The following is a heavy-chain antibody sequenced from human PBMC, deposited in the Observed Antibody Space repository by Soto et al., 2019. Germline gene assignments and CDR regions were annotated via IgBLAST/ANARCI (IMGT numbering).Heavy chain of an antibody. D-gene: IGHD3-3*01. CDR3: ARAPKGFLEWLSTLHFDY. Sequence: GGSLRLSGAASGLTFSSYAMHWVRQAPGKGLEWVAVISYDGSNKYYADSVKGRFTISRDNSKNTLYLQMNSLRAEDTAVYYCARAPKGFLEWLSTLHFDYWGQGTLVTVSS. CDR1: GLTFSSYA. V-gene: IGHV3-30-3*01. CDR2: ISYDGSNK. J-gene: IGHJ4*02.